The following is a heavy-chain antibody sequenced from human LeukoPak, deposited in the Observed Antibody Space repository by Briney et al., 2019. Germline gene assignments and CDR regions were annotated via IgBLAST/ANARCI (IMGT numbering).Heavy chain of an antibody. CDR3: AREGTYYDSSGYYVLFDY. J-gene: IGHJ4*02. CDR2: IWYDGSNK. D-gene: IGHD3-22*01. V-gene: IGHV3-33*01. CDR1: GFTFSSYG. Sequence: PGRSLRPSCAASGFTFSSYGMHWVRQAPGKGLEWVVVIWYDGSNKYYADSVKGRFTISRDNSKNTLYLQMNSLRAEDTAAYYCAREGTYYDSSGYYVLFDYWGQGTLVTVSS.